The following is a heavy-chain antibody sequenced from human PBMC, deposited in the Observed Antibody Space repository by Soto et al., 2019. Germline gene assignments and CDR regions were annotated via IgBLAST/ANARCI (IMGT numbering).Heavy chain of an antibody. D-gene: IGHD2-21*02. V-gene: IGHV2-5*02. CDR1: GLSLRTTGVG. J-gene: IGHJ6*02. CDR3: VQSRCGGDCLEIYSSHAYNGLDV. Sequence: QVTLKESGPTLVKPTQTLTLTCTVSGLSLRTTGVGVGWVRQPPGKALEWLALLYCDDDQRYSPSLRSRLTIAKDISEKQVVLTMTNMETVDTATYYCVQSRCGGDCLEIYSSHAYNGLDVWGQGTTVTVSS. CDR2: LYCDDDQ.